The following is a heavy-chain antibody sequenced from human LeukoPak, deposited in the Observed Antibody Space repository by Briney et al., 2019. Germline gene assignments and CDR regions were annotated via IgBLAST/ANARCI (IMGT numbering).Heavy chain of an antibody. CDR2: INPNSGGT. J-gene: IGHJ5*02. Sequence: GASVKVSCKASGYTFTGYYMHWVRQAPGQGLEWMGWINPNSGGTNYAQKFQGRVTMTRDTSISTAYLELTRLRSDDTAVDYCARDHQLPLLGWFDPWGQGTLVTVSS. V-gene: IGHV1-2*02. CDR1: GYTFTGYY. D-gene: IGHD2-2*01. CDR3: ARDHQLPLLGWFDP.